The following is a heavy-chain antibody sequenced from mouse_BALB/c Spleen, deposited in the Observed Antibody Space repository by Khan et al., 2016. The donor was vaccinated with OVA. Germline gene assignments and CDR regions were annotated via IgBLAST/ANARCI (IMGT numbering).Heavy chain of an antibody. V-gene: IGHV3-6*02. CDR2: IRYDGSN. D-gene: IGHD3-1*01. CDR1: GYSITSGYY. Sequence: EVQLQESGPGLVKPSQSLSLTCSVTGYSITSGYYWNWIRQFPGNKLEWMGYIRYDGSNNYNPSLKNRISITRETSKKQFFLKLNSVTTENTATYYCARGGSSGPAWFAYWGQGTLVTVSA. J-gene: IGHJ3*01. CDR3: ARGGSSGPAWFAY.